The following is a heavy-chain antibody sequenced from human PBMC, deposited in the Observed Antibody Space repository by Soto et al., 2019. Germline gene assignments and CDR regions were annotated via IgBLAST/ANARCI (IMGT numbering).Heavy chain of an antibody. Sequence: SETLSLTCTVSGGSISSSSYYWGWIRQPPGKGLEWIGSIYYSGSTYYNPSLKSRVTISVDTSKNQFSLKLSSVTAADTAVYYCARSGQDTIFGVSVGYYYYGMDAWGQGTTVTVS. J-gene: IGHJ6*02. CDR3: ARSGQDTIFGVSVGYYYYGMDA. CDR2: IYYSGST. D-gene: IGHD3-3*01. CDR1: GGSISSSSYY. V-gene: IGHV4-39*01.